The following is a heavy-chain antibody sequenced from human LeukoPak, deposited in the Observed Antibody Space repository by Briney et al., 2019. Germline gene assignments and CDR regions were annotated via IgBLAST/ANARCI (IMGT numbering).Heavy chain of an antibody. Sequence: PGGSLRLSCAASGFTFSSYSMNRVRQAPGKGLEWVSSISSSSSYIYYADSVKGRFTISRDNAKNSLYLQMNSLRAEDTAVYYCARDGQEFSSSWYADYWGQGTLVTVSS. CDR2: ISSSSSYI. J-gene: IGHJ4*02. CDR1: GFTFSSYS. D-gene: IGHD6-13*01. CDR3: ARDGQEFSSSWYADY. V-gene: IGHV3-21*01.